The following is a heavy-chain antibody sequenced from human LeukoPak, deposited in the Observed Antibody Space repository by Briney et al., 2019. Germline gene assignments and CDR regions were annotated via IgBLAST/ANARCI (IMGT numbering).Heavy chain of an antibody. J-gene: IGHJ3*02. CDR2: IYTSVIT. Sequence: SQTLSLTCTVSGGSISSGSYYWSWIRQPAGKGLEWIVRIYTSVITNYNPSLKSRVTISVDTSKSQFSLKLSSVTAADTAVYYCARQGSSSWYEAFDIWGQGTMVTVSS. V-gene: IGHV4-61*02. CDR3: ARQGSSSWYEAFDI. D-gene: IGHD6-13*01. CDR1: GGSISSGSYY.